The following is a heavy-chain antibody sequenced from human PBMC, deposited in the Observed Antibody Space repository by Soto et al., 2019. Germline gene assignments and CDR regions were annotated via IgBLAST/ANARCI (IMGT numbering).Heavy chain of an antibody. V-gene: IGHV1-46*03. D-gene: IGHD6-6*01. CDR3: TRGLASGDY. Sequence: QVQLVQPGAEVKKPGASVKFSCKASGYIFTNFYIHWVRQAPGQGLEWIGIINPNGGSTNYAQNFQGRVTITRETSTSTVYMDLSSLRSEDTAVYYCTRGLASGDYWGQGTLITVSS. J-gene: IGHJ4*02. CDR1: GYIFTNFY. CDR2: INPNGGST.